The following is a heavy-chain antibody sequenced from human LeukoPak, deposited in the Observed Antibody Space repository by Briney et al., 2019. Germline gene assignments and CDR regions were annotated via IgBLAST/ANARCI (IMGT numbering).Heavy chain of an antibody. CDR2: ISSSSTYI. V-gene: IGHV3-21*01. CDR3: ARDFLNAIDI. J-gene: IGHJ3*02. D-gene: IGHD2/OR15-2a*01. CDR1: GFTFSIST. Sequence: SGGPLRLSCAASGFTFSISTMTGVRQSPGKGLEWFSSISSSSTYIYYAASVKGRFIISRDNATNSLYLQMNSLRAEDTAVFYCARDFLNAIDIWGQGTMVTVSS.